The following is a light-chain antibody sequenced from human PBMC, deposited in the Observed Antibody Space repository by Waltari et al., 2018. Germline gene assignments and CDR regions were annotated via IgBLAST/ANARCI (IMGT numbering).Light chain of an antibody. CDR2: GAS. CDR3: QHYVRLPLT. Sequence: EIVLTQSSGTLSLSPGERATLSCRASQSVSRALAWYQQKPGQAPRLLISGASNRATGIPDRFSGSGSGTDFSLTISSLEPEDFAVYYCQHYVRLPLTFGQGTKVEIK. CDR1: QSVSRA. J-gene: IGKJ1*01. V-gene: IGKV3-20*01.